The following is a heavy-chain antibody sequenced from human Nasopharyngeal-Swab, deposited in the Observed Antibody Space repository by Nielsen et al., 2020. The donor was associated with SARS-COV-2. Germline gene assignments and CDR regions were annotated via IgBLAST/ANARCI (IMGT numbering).Heavy chain of an antibody. Sequence: VRQMPGKGLEWMGRIDPSDSYTNYSPSFQGHVTISADKSISTAYLQWSSLKASDTAMYYCARHVSESSAYYYYYMDVWSKGTTVTVSS. CDR2: IDPSDSYT. V-gene: IGHV5-10-1*01. D-gene: IGHD3-10*02. CDR3: ARHVSESSAYYYYYMDV. J-gene: IGHJ6*03.